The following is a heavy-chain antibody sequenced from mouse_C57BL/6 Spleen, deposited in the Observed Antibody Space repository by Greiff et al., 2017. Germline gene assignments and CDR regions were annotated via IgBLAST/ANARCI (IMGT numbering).Heavy chain of an antibody. CDR1: GFTFSDYG. D-gene: IGHD1-1*01. J-gene: IGHJ3*01. CDR2: ISSGSSTI. Sequence: EVMLVESGGGLVKPGGSLKLSCAASGFTFSDYGMHWVRQAPEKGLEWVAYISSGSSTIYYADTVKGRFTISRDNAKNTLFLQMTSLRSEDTAMYYCARDYYGGLFAYWGQGTLVTVSA. V-gene: IGHV5-17*01. CDR3: ARDYYGGLFAY.